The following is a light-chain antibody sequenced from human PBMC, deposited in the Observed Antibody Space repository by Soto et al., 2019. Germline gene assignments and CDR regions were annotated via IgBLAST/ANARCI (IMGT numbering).Light chain of an antibody. CDR2: GNS. J-gene: IGLJ2*01. CDR3: QSYDSSLSPVV. V-gene: IGLV1-40*01. CDR1: SSNIGAGYD. Sequence: QSVLTQPPSVSGAPGQRVTISCTGSSSNIGAGYDVHWYQQLPGTAPKLLIYGNSNRPSGVPDRFSGSKSGTSASLAITGLHAEDEADYYCQSYDSSLSPVVFGGGTKVTVL.